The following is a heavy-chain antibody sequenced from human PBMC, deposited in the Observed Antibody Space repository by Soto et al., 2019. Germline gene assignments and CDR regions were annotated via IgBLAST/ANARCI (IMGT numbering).Heavy chain of an antibody. V-gene: IGHV3-23*01. D-gene: IGHD2-15*01. CDR2: ISGSGGST. CDR1: GFTFSSYA. J-gene: IGHJ4*02. Sequence: GGSLRLSCAASGFTFSSYAMSWVRQAPGKGLEWVSAISGSGGSTYYADSVKGRFTISRDNSKNTLYLQMNSLRAEDTAVYYCAKDQRNCSGGSCRPYIDYWGQGTLVTVSS. CDR3: AKDQRNCSGGSCRPYIDY.